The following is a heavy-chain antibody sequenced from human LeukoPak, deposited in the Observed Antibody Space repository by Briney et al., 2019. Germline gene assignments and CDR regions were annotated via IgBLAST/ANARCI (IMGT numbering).Heavy chain of an antibody. J-gene: IGHJ4*02. Sequence: PSETLSLTCTVSGYSMSNSYYWGWIRQPPGKGLEWIGSINHSGSTYYNPSLKSRVTMSVATSENQFSLSLSSVTAADTAVYYCTRGALLWGQGTLVTVSS. CDR1: GYSMSNSYY. CDR2: INHSGST. V-gene: IGHV4-38-2*02. D-gene: IGHD2-15*01. CDR3: TRGALL.